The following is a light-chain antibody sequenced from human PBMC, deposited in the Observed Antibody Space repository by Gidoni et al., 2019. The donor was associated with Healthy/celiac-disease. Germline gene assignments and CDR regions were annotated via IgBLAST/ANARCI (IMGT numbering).Light chain of an antibody. CDR3: QQYDNLPPYT. CDR2: DAS. CDR1: QDISSY. V-gene: IGKV1-33*01. Sequence: DIQMTQSPSSLSASVGDRVTITCQASQDISSYLTWYQQKPGQAPKLLLYDASTLETGVPSRFSGSGSGTDFTFTISSLQPEDIATYYCQQYDNLPPYTFGQGTKLEIK. J-gene: IGKJ2*01.